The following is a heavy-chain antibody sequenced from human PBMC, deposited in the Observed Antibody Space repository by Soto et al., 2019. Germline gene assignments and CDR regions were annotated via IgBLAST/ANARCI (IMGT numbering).Heavy chain of an antibody. CDR2: ISYDGSNK. CDR3: AKDRLYYYDSSGYGTYFDY. V-gene: IGHV3-30*18. J-gene: IGHJ4*02. Sequence: QVQLVESGGGVVQPGRSLRLSCAASGFTFSSYGMHWVRQAPGKGLEWVAVISYDGSNKYYADSVKGRFTISRDNSKNTLYLQMNSLRAEDTAVYYCAKDRLYYYDSSGYGTYFDYWGQGTLVTVSS. CDR1: GFTFSSYG. D-gene: IGHD3-22*01.